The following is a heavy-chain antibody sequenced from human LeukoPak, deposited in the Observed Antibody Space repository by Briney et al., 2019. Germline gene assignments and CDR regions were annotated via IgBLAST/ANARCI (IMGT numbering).Heavy chain of an antibody. D-gene: IGHD2-2*01. CDR1: GFTFSSYA. CDR3: AKVSIVVVPAAYYYYGMDV. V-gene: IGHV3-23*01. CDR2: ISGSGGST. Sequence: GGSLRLSCAASGFTFSSYAMSWVRQAPEKGLEWVSAISGSGGSTYYADSVKGRFTISRDNSKNTLYLQMNSLRAEDTAVYYCAKVSIVVVPAAYYYYGMDVWGQGTTVTVSS. J-gene: IGHJ6*02.